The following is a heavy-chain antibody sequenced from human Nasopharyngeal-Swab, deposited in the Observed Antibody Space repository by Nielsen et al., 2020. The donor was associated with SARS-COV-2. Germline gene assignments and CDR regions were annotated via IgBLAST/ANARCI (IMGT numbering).Heavy chain of an antibody. J-gene: IGHJ6*02. Sequence: GGSLRLSCVASGVTITRFAMHWVRQAPGKGLEGVSYISTTGSTTDSADSVKGRFTISRDNANNILYLQMSSLRGEDTAVYFCAREKGYQVLLDYYCHGLDVWGHGTAVTVSS. CDR3: AREKGYQVLLDYYCHGLDV. CDR1: GVTITRFA. V-gene: IGHV3-48*03. CDR2: ISTTGSTT. D-gene: IGHD3-16*01.